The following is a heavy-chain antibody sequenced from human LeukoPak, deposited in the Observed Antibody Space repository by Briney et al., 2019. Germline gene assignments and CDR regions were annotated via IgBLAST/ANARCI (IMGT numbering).Heavy chain of an antibody. CDR3: ARGAYCSGGSCYGNWFDP. V-gene: IGHV4-59*01. J-gene: IGHJ5*02. D-gene: IGHD2-15*01. CDR1: GGSITSYY. Sequence: SETLSLTCTVSGGSITSYYWSWIRQPPGKGLEWIGYIYYSGSTNYNPSLKSRVTISVATSKNQFSLKLSSVTAADTAVYYCARGAYCSGGSCYGNWFDPWGQGTLVTVSS. CDR2: IYYSGST.